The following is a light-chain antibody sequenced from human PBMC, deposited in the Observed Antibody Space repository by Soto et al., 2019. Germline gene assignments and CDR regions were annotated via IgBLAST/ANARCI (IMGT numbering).Light chain of an antibody. CDR3: TSFTTNLSFV. V-gene: IGLV2-14*03. Sequence: QYALTQPASVSGSPGQSITITCTGSNNDIGADKFVSWYQQHPGEAPKLIIFDVSNRPSGVSHRFSGSKSGNTASLTISRLQPEDESDYYCTSFTTNLSFVFGTGTKLTVL. J-gene: IGLJ1*01. CDR1: NNDIGADKF. CDR2: DVS.